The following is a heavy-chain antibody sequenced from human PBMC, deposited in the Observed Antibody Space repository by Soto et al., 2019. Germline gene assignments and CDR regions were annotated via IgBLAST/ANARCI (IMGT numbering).Heavy chain of an antibody. CDR1: GFTFSDHY. Sequence: EVQLVESGGGLVQPEGSLRLSCGASGFTFSDHYMDWVRQAPGKGLEWVGRIRNKANSYTTEYAASVKGRFTISRDDSRNSLYLQMNSLKTGDTAIYYCTRAGILTTPYYFDYWGQGTLVTVSS. CDR2: IRNKANSYTT. CDR3: TRAGILTTPYYFDY. D-gene: IGHD2-21*01. J-gene: IGHJ4*02. V-gene: IGHV3-72*01.